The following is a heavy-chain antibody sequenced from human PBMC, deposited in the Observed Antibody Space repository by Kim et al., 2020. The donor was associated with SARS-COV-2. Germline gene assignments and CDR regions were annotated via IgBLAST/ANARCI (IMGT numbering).Heavy chain of an antibody. CDR1: GFTFSNAW. CDR3: TTGLWFGELLFDY. CDR2: IKSKTDGGTT. Sequence: GVSLRLSCAASGFTFSNAWMSWVRQAPGKGLEWVGRIKSKTDGGTTDYAAPVKGRFTISRDDSKNTLYLQMNSLKTEDTAVYYCTTGLWFGELLFDYWGQGTLVTVSS. J-gene: IGHJ4*02. D-gene: IGHD3-10*01. V-gene: IGHV3-15*01.